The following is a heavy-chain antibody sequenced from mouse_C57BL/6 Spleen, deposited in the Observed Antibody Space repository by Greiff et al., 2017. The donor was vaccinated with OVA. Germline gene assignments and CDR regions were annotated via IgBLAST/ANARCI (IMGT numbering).Heavy chain of an antibody. Sequence: VNVVESGPELVKPGASVKISCKASGYAFSSSWMNWVKQRPGKGLEWIGRIYPGDGDTNYNGKFKGKATLTADKSSSTAYMQLSSLTSEDSAVYFCAREAYDGYQYYAMDYWGQGTSVTVSS. J-gene: IGHJ4*01. V-gene: IGHV1-82*01. CDR1: GYAFSSSW. D-gene: IGHD2-3*01. CDR2: IYPGDGDT. CDR3: AREAYDGYQYYAMDY.